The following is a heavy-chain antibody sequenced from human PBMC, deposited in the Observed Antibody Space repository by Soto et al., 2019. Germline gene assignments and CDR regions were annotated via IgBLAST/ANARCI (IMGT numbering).Heavy chain of an antibody. CDR3: ARDYYGSGSYYSSQFDG. J-gene: IGHJ4*02. CDR1: GFTFSSYA. CDR2: ISYDGSNK. Sequence: QVQLVESGGGVVQPGRSLRLSCAASGFTFSSYAMHWVRQAPGKGLEWVAVISYDGSNKYYADSVKGRFTISRDNSKNSLYLQMNSLRAEDTAVYYCARDYYGSGSYYSSQFDGWGLGTLFTVSS. D-gene: IGHD3-10*01. V-gene: IGHV3-30-3*01.